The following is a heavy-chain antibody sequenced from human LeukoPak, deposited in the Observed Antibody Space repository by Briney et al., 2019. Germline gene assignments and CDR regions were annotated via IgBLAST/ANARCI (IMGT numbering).Heavy chain of an antibody. D-gene: IGHD1-26*01. J-gene: IGHJ4*02. CDR3: ARDRGELLPEYYFDY. CDR2: INPNSGGT. Sequence: ASVKVSCKASGYTFTGYYMHWVRQAPGQGLEWMGWINPNSGGTNYAQKFQGRVTMTRDTSISTAYMELSRLRSDDTAVYYCARDRGELLPEYYFDYWGQGTLVTVPS. CDR1: GYTFTGYY. V-gene: IGHV1-2*02.